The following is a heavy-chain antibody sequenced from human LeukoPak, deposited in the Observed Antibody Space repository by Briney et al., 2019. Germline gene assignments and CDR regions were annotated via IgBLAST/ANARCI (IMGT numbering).Heavy chain of an antibody. D-gene: IGHD6-6*01. CDR3: ARDRNSGSSLDI. Sequence: GASVTVSCTASVYTFTGYYIHWVRQAPGQALEWMGWIYPYSGDTNYAQNFQGRVTMTRDTSISTAYMELSSLKSDDTAVYYCARDRNSGSSLDIWGQGTMLTVSS. CDR1: VYTFTGYY. CDR2: IYPYSGDT. J-gene: IGHJ3*02. V-gene: IGHV1-2*02.